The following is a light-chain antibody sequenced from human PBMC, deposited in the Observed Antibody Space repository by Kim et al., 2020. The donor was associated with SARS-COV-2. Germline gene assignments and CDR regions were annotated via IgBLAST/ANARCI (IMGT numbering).Light chain of an antibody. CDR1: QDISNY. Sequence: ASVGDRVTITCRASQDISNYLAWFQLKPGKAPKLLIYAASALQPGVPARFSGSGSGTDFTLTVTSLQPEDVATYYCQKCDSAPWTFGQGTKVDIK. V-gene: IGKV1-27*01. CDR2: AAS. J-gene: IGKJ1*01. CDR3: QKCDSAPWT.